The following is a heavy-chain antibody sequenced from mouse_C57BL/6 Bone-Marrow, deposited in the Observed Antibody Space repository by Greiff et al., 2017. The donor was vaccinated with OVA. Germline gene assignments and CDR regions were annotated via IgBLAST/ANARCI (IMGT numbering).Heavy chain of an antibody. CDR1: GFNIKDYY. CDR2: IDPEDGET. D-gene: IGHD2-10*02. V-gene: IGHV14-2*01. Sequence: VQLQQSGAELVKPGASVTLSCTASGFNIKDYYMHWVKQRTEQGLEWIGRIDPEDGETKYAPKFQGKATLTADTSSNTAYLQLSSLTSEDTAVYYCAVGGMATGGFAYWGQGTLVTVSA. CDR3: AVGGMATGGFAY. J-gene: IGHJ3*01.